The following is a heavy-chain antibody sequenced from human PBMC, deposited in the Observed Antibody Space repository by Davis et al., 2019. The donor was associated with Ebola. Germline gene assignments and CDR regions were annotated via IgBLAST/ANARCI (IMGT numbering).Heavy chain of an antibody. J-gene: IGHJ4*02. CDR1: GYTFTSYA. Sequence: ASVKVSCKASGYTFTSYAMNWVRQAPGQGLEWMGWINTNTGNPTYAQGFTGRFVFSLDTSVSTAYLQISSLKAEDTAVYYCARGPAAAGILPTTPPYYFDYWGQGTLVTVSS. CDR3: ARGPAAAGILPTTPPYYFDY. CDR2: INTNTGNP. V-gene: IGHV7-4-1*02. D-gene: IGHD6-13*01.